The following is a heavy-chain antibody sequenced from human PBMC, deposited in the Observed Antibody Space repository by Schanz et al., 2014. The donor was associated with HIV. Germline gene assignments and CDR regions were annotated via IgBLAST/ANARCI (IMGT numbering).Heavy chain of an antibody. J-gene: IGHJ4*02. D-gene: IGHD7-27*01. CDR1: GGSFSSFS. CDR3: ARDGGSTGDYFDS. Sequence: QVQLVQSGAEVKKPGSSVQVSCKASGGSFSSFSITWVRQAPGQGLEWMGGIIPMFGSANYAQKFLGRVTISADESTSTGYMDLSNLRSDDTAVFFCARDGGSTGDYFDSWGQGTLVTVSS. V-gene: IGHV1-69*01. CDR2: IIPMFGSA.